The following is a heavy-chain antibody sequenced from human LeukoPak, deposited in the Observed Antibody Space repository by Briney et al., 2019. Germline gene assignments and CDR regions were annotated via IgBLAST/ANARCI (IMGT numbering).Heavy chain of an antibody. J-gene: IGHJ4*02. CDR1: GFNFKNYA. V-gene: IGHV3-23*01. CDR3: AKHRFGVPEGY. D-gene: IGHD3-10*01. CDR2: ISGSGGST. Sequence: PGGSLRLSCAVSGFNFKNYALNWVRQAPGKGLEWVSAISGSGGSTYYADSVKGRSTISRDNSKNTLYLQMNSLRAEDTAVYYCAKHRFGVPEGYWGQGTLVTVSS.